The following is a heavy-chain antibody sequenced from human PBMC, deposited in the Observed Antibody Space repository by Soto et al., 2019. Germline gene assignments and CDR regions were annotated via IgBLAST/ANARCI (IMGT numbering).Heavy chain of an antibody. V-gene: IGHV3-74*01. CDR2: INSDGSST. Sequence: GSLRLSCAASRFAFSHYWMHWVRQVPGKGLVWVSRINSDGSSTSYADSVRGRFSVSRDNAKNTLYLQMNNLRAEDTAVYYCATLYRDDFWGQGTLVTVSS. J-gene: IGHJ4*02. D-gene: IGHD1-26*01. CDR1: RFAFSHYW. CDR3: ATLYRDDF.